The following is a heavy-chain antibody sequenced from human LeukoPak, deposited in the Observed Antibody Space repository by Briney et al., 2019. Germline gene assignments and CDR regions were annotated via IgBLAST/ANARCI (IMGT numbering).Heavy chain of an antibody. CDR1: GYTFTSYY. CDR2: INPSGGST. Sequence: ASVTVSCMASGYTFTSYYMHWVRQAPGQGLEWMGIINPSGGSTSYAQKFQGRVTMTRDTSTSTVYMELSSLRSEDTAVYYCARVYGKYYYDSSGCFDYWGQGTLVTVSS. V-gene: IGHV1-46*01. CDR3: ARVYGKYYYDSSGCFDY. D-gene: IGHD3-22*01. J-gene: IGHJ4*02.